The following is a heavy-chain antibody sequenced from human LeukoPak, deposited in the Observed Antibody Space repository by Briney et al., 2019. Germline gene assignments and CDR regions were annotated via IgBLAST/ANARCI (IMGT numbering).Heavy chain of an antibody. CDR3: ARETYIGYDFSSSGWYGLDH. D-gene: IGHD6-19*01. CDR2: TYFRSKWYN. J-gene: IGHJ4*02. V-gene: IGHV6-1*01. CDR1: GDSVSSASAT. Sequence: SQTLSLTCAISGDSVSSASATWNWIRQSPARGLEWLGRTYFRSKWYNDYAVSVKSRITINPDTSKNQFSLQLNSVTPEDTAVYYCARETYIGYDFSSSGWYGLDHWGQGTLVTVSS.